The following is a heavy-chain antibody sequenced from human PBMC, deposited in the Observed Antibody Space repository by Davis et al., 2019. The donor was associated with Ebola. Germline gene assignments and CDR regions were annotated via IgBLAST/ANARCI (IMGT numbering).Heavy chain of an antibody. Sequence: ASVKVSCKASGYTFTSYGISWVRQAPGQGLEWMGWISAYNGNTNYAQKLQGRVIMTTDTSTSTAYMELRSLRSDDTAVYYCARVPGIAAAGGTYYYYYYGMDVWGQGTTVTVSS. V-gene: IGHV1-18*01. CDR1: GYTFTSYG. J-gene: IGHJ6*02. CDR2: ISAYNGNT. D-gene: IGHD6-13*01. CDR3: ARVPGIAAAGGTYYYYYYGMDV.